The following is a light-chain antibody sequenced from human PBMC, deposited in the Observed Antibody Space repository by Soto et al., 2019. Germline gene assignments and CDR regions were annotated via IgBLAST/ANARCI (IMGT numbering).Light chain of an antibody. J-gene: IGKJ2*01. CDR3: HPYGDVPYT. V-gene: IGKV3-20*01. CDR2: GAS. CDR1: QTVRNNY. Sequence: EIVLTQSPGTLSLSPGERATLSCRASQTVRNNYLAWYQQKPGQTPRLRIYGASTRAAGIPDTFSGSGSGTDFTLTIGRREPEDVAVDYCHPYGDVPYTVGQGTKLEI.